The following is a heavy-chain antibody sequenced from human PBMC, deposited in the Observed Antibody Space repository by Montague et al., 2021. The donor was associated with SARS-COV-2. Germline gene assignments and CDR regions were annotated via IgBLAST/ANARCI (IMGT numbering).Heavy chain of an antibody. D-gene: IGHD2-2*01. CDR3: ARGFRSVVPAVLGVAFYYYYGMDV. Sequence: SETLSLTCAVYGGSFSGYYWSWIRQPPGKGLEWIGEINHGGSTXXXPSXXXRVTISVDTSKNQFSLKLSSVTAADTAVYFCARGFRSVVPAVLGVAFYYYYGMDVWGQGTTVTVSS. J-gene: IGHJ6*02. CDR1: GGSFSGYY. CDR2: INHGGST. V-gene: IGHV4-34*01.